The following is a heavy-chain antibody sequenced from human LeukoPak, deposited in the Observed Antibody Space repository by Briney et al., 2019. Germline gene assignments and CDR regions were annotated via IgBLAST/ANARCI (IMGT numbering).Heavy chain of an antibody. J-gene: IGHJ4*02. V-gene: IGHV4-4*07. CDR2: IYASGST. Sequence: SETLSLTCTVSGDSISSYYWSWIRQPAEKGLEWLGRIYASGSTNYNPSLKSRVTMSVDTSKNQFSLKLSSVTAADTAVYYCARGRTPTTGDYWGQGTLVTVSS. CDR1: GDSISSYY. D-gene: IGHD1-26*01. CDR3: ARGRTPTTGDY.